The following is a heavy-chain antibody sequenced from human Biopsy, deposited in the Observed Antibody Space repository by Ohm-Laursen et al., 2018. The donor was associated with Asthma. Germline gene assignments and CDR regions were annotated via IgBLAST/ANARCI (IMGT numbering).Heavy chain of an antibody. CDR3: ARGSRHSSGWYHWFDP. J-gene: IGHJ5*02. CDR2: THNNGNT. Sequence: SQTLSLTCTVSGGSINSGGGLLARDPPPPRKGVWRAGYTHNNGNTYYKSSLRSRITISADTSKNQFSLNLRSVTAADSAVYHCARGSRHSSGWYHWFDPWGQGTPVTVSS. CDR1: GGSINSGGGL. D-gene: IGHD6-19*01. V-gene: IGHV4-31*03.